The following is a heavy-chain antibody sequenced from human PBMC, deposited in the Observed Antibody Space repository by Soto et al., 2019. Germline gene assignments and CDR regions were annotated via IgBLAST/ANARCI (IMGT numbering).Heavy chain of an antibody. CDR2: ISYSGST. D-gene: IGHD2-21*02. CDR1: GGSISSYY. V-gene: IGHV4-59*01. J-gene: IGHJ3*02. Sequence: QVQLQESGPGLVKPSETLSLTCTVSGGSISSYYWNWIRQPPGRGLEWIGYISYSGSTSYNPSLKSRVTISVDTSKNQFYLNLSSVTAADTAVYYCATDGGLSCGGDCRVDGFDIWGQGTMVTVSS. CDR3: ATDGGLSCGGDCRVDGFDI.